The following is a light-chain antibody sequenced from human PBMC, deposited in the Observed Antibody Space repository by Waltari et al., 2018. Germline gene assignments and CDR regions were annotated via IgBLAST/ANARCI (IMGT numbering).Light chain of an antibody. Sequence: DIVMTQSPDSLTVSLGARATINCKYSQSVLYSSKNKNYLAWYQQKPGQPPKLLIYWASTRESGVPDRFSGSGSGTDFTLTISSLQAEDVAVYYCQQYYNTPYTFGQGTKLEIK. J-gene: IGKJ2*01. V-gene: IGKV4-1*01. CDR3: QQYYNTPYT. CDR2: WAS. CDR1: QSVLYSSKNKNY.